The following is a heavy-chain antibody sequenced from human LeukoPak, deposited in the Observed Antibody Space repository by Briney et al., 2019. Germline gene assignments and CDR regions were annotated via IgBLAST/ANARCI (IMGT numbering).Heavy chain of an antibody. J-gene: IGHJ2*01. D-gene: IGHD5/OR15-5a*01. CDR3: ARDPPPAWTLSTFSSHWYFDL. CDR2: IYTSGST. CDR1: GGSISSRNYS. V-gene: IGHV4-61*02. Sequence: SQTLPLTCTVSGGSISSRNYSWSWVRQPAGKGLEWIGRIYTSGSTSYNPSLKSRVSISIDTSKNQFSLRLRSVTAADTAIYYCARDPPPAWTLSTFSSHWYFDLWGRGTLVTVSS.